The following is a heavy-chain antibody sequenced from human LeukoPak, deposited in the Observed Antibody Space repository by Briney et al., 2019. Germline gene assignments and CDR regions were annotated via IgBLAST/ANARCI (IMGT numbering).Heavy chain of an antibody. J-gene: IGHJ4*02. D-gene: IGHD3-3*01. V-gene: IGHV4-34*01. CDR2: INHSGST. Sequence: SETLSLTCAVYDGSFSGYYWSWIRQPPGKGLEWIGEINHSGSTNYNPSLKSRVTISLDTSKSQFSLKVRYVTAADTAVYYCARGLNDSWTGENYWGQGTLLTVSS. CDR3: ARGLNDSWTGENY. CDR1: DGSFSGYY.